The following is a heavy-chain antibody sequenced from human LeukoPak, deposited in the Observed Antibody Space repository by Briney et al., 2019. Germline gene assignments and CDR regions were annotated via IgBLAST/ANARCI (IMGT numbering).Heavy chain of an antibody. J-gene: IGHJ5*02. Sequence: PGGSLRLSCAASGFTFTIYGMYWVRQAPGKGLEWVAMISYDESNKYYTDSVKGRFTISRDNSKNTLYLQMNSLRAEDTAMYYCVRSDWFDNWGQGTLVTVSS. CDR2: ISYDESNK. CDR3: VRSDWFDN. V-gene: IGHV3-30*03. CDR1: GFTFTIYG.